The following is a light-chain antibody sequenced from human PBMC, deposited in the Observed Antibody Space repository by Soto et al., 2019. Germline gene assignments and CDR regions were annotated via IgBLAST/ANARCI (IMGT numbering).Light chain of an antibody. CDR3: LFSYSGIVV. CDR2: NTN. Sequence: QTVVTQEPSLTVSPGGTVTLTCVSSTGAVTSGHYPYWFQQKPGQAPRTLIYNTNNKHSWTPARFSGSLLGGKAALTLSGAQPEDEADYYCLFSYSGIVVFGGGTKVTVL. CDR1: TGAVTSGHY. J-gene: IGLJ2*01. V-gene: IGLV7-46*01.